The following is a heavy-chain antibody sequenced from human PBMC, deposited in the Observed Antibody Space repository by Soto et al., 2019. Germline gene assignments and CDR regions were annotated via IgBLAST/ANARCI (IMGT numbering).Heavy chain of an antibody. D-gene: IGHD6-6*01. Sequence: EVQLVESGGGLVQPARYLRLSCAASGFTFDDYAMHGVRQGPGKGRGRISGISWNSSSIGSADSVKGRLTISRDKAKNSLFLQMNSLRAEDTDLYYCAKLANRYSGSSGYYFVYWGQGHLVTVCS. J-gene: IGHJ4*02. V-gene: IGHV3-9*01. CDR1: GFTFDDYA. CDR2: ISWNSSSI. CDR3: AKLANRYSGSSGYYFVY.